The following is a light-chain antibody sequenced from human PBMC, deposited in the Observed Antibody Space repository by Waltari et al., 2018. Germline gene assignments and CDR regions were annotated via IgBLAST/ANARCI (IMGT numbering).Light chain of an antibody. CDR2: GAS. J-gene: IGKJ2*01. CDR3: QQYGSSVMYT. CDR1: QRLRKNY. Sequence: EVVLTQSQATRPCPQVEGATLSSRASQRLRKNYLAWYHQKPGQAPRLLIYGASNRAAGIPDRFSGSGSGTDFTLTISRLEPEDFAVYYCQQYGSSVMYTFGQGTKLEIK. V-gene: IGKV3-20*01.